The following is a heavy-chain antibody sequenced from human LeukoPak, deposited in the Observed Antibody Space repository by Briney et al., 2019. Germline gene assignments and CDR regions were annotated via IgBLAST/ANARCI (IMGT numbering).Heavy chain of an antibody. CDR1: GFTFSSYA. V-gene: IGHV3-23*01. Sequence: GGSLRLSCAASGFTFSSYAMSWVRQAPGKGLEWVSAIGGSGGSTYYADSVKGRFTISRDNSKNTLYLQMNSLRAEDTAVYYCAKDTKWELYFDYWGQGTLVTVSS. CDR2: IGGSGGST. D-gene: IGHD1-26*01. CDR3: AKDTKWELYFDY. J-gene: IGHJ4*02.